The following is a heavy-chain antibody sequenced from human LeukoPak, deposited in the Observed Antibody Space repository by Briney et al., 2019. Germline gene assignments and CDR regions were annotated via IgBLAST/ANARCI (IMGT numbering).Heavy chain of an antibody. CDR3: AKDIAEVGATGGVDY. Sequence: PGGSLRLSCAASGFTFDDYAMHWVRQAPGKGLEWVSGISWDSGSIAYANSVKGRFTISRDNAKNSLYLQMNSLRAEDAALYYCAKDIAEVGATGGVDYWGQGTLVTVSS. CDR1: GFTFDDYA. J-gene: IGHJ4*02. D-gene: IGHD1-26*01. CDR2: ISWDSGSI. V-gene: IGHV3-9*01.